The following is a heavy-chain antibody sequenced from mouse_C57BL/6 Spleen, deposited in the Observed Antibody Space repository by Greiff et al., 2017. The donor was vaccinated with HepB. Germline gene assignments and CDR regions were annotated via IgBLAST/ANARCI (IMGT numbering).Heavy chain of an antibody. D-gene: IGHD1-1*01. J-gene: IGHJ4*01. CDR3: ARSPLLLGYAMDY. CDR2: INPNNGGT. Sequence: EVQLQQSGPELVKPGASVKISCKASGYTFTDYYMNWVKQSHGKSLEWIGDINPNNGGTSYNQKFKGKATLTVDKSSSTAYMELRSLTSEDSAVYYCARSPLLLGYAMDYWGQGTSVTVSS. V-gene: IGHV1-26*01. CDR1: GYTFTDYY.